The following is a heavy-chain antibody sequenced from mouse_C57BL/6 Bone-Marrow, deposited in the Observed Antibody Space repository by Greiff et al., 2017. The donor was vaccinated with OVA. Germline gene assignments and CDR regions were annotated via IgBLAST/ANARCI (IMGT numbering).Heavy chain of an antibody. V-gene: IGHV1-55*01. J-gene: IGHJ3*01. CDR2: IYPGSGST. CDR3: ARYGYNDYDGFAY. D-gene: IGHD2-4*01. Sequence: QVHVKQPGAELVKPGASVKMSCKASGYTFTSYWITWVKQRPGQGLEWIGDIYPGSGSTNYNEKFKSKATLTVDTSSSTAYMQLSSLTSEDSAVYYCARYGYNDYDGFAYWGQGTLVTVSA. CDR1: GYTFTSYW.